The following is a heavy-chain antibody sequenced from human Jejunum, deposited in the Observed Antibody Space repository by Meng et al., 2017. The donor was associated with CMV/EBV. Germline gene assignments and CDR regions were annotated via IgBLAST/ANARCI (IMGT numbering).Heavy chain of an antibody. CDR2: INWNGDSS. CDR1: GFIFDYYA. V-gene: IGHV3-20*01. Sequence: SGFIFDYYAMFWVRPAPGKGLEWVAGINWNGDSSSYADSLKGRLTISRDNAKNSLYLQINSLTVEDTALYHCAKAIDSYLLRALDIWGQGTMVTVSS. J-gene: IGHJ3*02. D-gene: IGHD3-10*01. CDR3: AKAIDSYLLRALDI.